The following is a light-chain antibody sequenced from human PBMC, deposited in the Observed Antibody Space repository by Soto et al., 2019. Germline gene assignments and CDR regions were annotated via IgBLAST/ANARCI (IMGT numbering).Light chain of an antibody. CDR3: HSYDSSNWM. CDR2: EDD. V-gene: IGLV6-57*04. Sequence: NFMLTQPHSVSESPGKTVTISCTRSSGNIASNYGHWYQQRPGSGPTILIYEDDQRPSGVPDRFSGSIDSSSSSDSLTISGLRTVYEADYYCHSYDSSNWMCGGGPKLTV. CDR1: SGNIASNY. J-gene: IGLJ3*02.